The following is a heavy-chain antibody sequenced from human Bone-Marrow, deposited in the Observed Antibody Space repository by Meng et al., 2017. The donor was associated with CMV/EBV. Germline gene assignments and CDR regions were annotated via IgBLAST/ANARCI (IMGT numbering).Heavy chain of an antibody. V-gene: IGHV3-23*01. CDR3: AKWGFLVGFDS. Sequence: PSETLTLTCAVYGGSFSGYYWSWVRQAPGKGLEWVSTISGRGGGTYYAASVKGRFTVSRDTSQNTLYLQMNSLRAEDSAIYYCAKWGFLVGFDSWGQGTLVTGSA. CDR2: ISGRGGGT. J-gene: IGHJ4*02. CDR1: GGSFSGYY. D-gene: IGHD3-3*01.